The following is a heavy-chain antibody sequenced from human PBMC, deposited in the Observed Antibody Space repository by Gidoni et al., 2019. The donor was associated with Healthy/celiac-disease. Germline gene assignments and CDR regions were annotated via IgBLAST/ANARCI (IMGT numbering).Heavy chain of an antibody. CDR3: ARSGRYYYDSSGYLLDAFDV. CDR2: INPNSGGT. V-gene: IGHV1-2*02. J-gene: IGHJ3*01. CDR1: GDTFTGYY. D-gene: IGHD3-22*01. Sequence: QVQLVQSGAEVKKPGASVMVSCKASGDTFTGYYMHWVRQAPGQGLEWMGWINPNSGGTNYAQKFQGRVTMTRDTSISTAYMDLSRLRSDDTAVYYCARSGRYYYDSSGYLLDAFDVWGQGTMVTVSS.